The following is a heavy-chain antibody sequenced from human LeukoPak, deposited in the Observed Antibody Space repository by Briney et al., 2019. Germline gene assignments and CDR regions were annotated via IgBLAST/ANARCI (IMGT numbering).Heavy chain of an antibody. V-gene: IGHV3-53*01. CDR1: GFTVSSNY. J-gene: IGHJ4*02. Sequence: GGSLRLSCAASGFTVSSNYMSWVRQTPGKGLEWVSVIYSGGNTYYADSVKGRFTISRDNSKNTLYLQMNNLRADDTAVYYCAREYTAMVPYDYWGQGTLVTVSS. CDR3: AREYTAMVPYDY. D-gene: IGHD5-18*01. CDR2: IYSGGNT.